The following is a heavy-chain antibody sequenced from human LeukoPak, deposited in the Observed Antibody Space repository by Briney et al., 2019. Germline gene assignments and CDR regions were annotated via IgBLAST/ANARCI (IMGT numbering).Heavy chain of an antibody. CDR1: GYSFTSYW. V-gene: IGHV5-51*01. D-gene: IGHD2-15*01. Sequence: PGESLKISCKGSGYSFTSYWIGWVRQMPGKGLEWMGIIYPGDSDTRYSPSFQGQVTISADKSISTAYLQWSSLKASDTAMYYCARPTGGGSCYLGAFDIWGQGTMVTVSS. J-gene: IGHJ3*02. CDR2: IYPGDSDT. CDR3: ARPTGGGSCYLGAFDI.